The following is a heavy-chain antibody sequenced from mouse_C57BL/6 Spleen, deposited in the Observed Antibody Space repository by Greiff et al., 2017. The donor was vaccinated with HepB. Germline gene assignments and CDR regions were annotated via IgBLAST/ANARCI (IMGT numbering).Heavy chain of an antibody. Sequence: LKESGEGLVKPGGSLKLSCAASGFTFSSYAMSWVRQTPEKRLEWVAYISSGGDYIYYADTVKGRFTISRDNARNTLYLQMSSLKSEDTAMYYCTVYYDYDGGYDYAMDYWGQGTSVTVSS. D-gene: IGHD2-4*01. CDR2: ISSGGDYI. CDR3: TVYYDYDGGYDYAMDY. CDR1: GFTFSSYA. J-gene: IGHJ4*01. V-gene: IGHV5-9-1*02.